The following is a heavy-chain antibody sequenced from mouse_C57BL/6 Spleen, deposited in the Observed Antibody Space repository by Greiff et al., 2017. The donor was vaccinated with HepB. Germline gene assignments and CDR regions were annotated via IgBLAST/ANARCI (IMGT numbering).Heavy chain of an antibody. Sequence: VQLQQSGPGLVQPSQCLSITCTVSGFSLTSYGVHWVRQSPGKGLEWLGVIWSGGSTDYNAAFISRLSISTDKSKNHVFLKMNSLQADDTAIYYCARDPSYSYSMDYWGQGTSVTVSS. V-gene: IGHV2-2*01. D-gene: IGHD1-2*01. J-gene: IGHJ4*01. CDR3: ARDPSYSYSMDY. CDR2: IWSGGST. CDR1: GFSLTSYG.